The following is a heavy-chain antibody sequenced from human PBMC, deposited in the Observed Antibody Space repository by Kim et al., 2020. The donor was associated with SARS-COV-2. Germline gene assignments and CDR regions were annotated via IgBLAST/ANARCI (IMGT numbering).Heavy chain of an antibody. D-gene: IGHD5-12*01. CDR2: ITSSSSYS. CDR1: GFTFSDYY. CDR3: VRDTTNFWAGHDRDEY. Sequence: GGSLRLSCAASGFTFSDYYMSWIRQAPGKGLEWVSYITSSSSYSYYADSVKGRFTIFRDNAKNSLYLQMNSLRVEDTAVYYCVRDTTNFWAGHDRDEY. J-gene: IGHJ1*01. V-gene: IGHV3-11*05.